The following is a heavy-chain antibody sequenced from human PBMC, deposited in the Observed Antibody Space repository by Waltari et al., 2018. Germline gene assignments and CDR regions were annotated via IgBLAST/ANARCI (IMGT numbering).Heavy chain of an antibody. CDR1: GGTFSSYA. J-gene: IGHJ3*02. D-gene: IGHD3-22*01. CDR3: ARGSRVVVMQDDAFDI. Sequence: QVQLVQSGAEVKKPGSSVKVSCKASGGTFSSYAISWVRQAPGQGLEWMGGIIPIFGTANNAKKFQGRVTITTDESTSTAYMELSSLRSEDTAVYYCARGSRVVVMQDDAFDIWGQGTMVTVSS. CDR2: IIPIFGTA. V-gene: IGHV1-69*05.